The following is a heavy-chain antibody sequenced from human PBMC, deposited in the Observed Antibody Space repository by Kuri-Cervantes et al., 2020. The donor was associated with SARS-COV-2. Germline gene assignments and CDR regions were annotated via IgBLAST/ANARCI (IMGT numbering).Heavy chain of an antibody. CDR3: ARDPGGLDAFDI. Sequence: VKVSCKASEYTFTGYYMHWVRQAPGQGLEWMGRINPNSGGTNYAQKFQGRVTMTRDTSISTAYMELSRLRSDDTAVYYCARDPGGLDAFDIWGQGTMVTVSS. CDR2: INPNSGGT. CDR1: EYTFTGYY. J-gene: IGHJ3*02. V-gene: IGHV1-2*06. D-gene: IGHD4-23*01.